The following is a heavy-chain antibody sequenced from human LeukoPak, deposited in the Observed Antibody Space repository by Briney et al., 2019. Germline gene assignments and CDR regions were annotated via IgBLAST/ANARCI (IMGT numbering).Heavy chain of an antibody. CDR3: ARASGWYIPYYFDY. V-gene: IGHV3-7*01. J-gene: IGHJ4*02. CDR1: GFTFSSYA. CDR2: IKQDGSEK. Sequence: GGSLRLSCAASGFTFSSYAMSWVRQAPGKGLEWVANIKQDGSEKYYVDSVKGRFTISRNNAKNSLYLQMNSLRAEDTAVYYCARASGWYIPYYFDYWGQGTLVTVSS. D-gene: IGHD6-19*01.